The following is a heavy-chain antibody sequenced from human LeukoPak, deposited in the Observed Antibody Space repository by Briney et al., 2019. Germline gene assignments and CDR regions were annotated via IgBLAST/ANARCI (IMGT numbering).Heavy chain of an antibody. V-gene: IGHV4-59*08. J-gene: IGHJ4*02. CDR3: ARHSGSYYDNYDY. CDR2: ISYSGST. Sequence: ETLSLTCTVSGGSISRYYWSRIRQPPGKGLEWIGYISYSGSTNYNPSLKSRVTISVDTSKNQFSLKLNSMTATDTAVYYCARHSGSYYDNYDYWGQGTLVTVSS. D-gene: IGHD1-26*01. CDR1: GGSISRYY.